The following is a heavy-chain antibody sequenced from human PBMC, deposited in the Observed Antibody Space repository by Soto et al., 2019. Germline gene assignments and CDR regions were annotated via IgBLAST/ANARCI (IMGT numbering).Heavy chain of an antibody. CDR3: ARDIRGYSRAFDY. Sequence: PSETLSLTCTVSGDSVSSDNYCWTWIRQPPGKGLEWIGYIYSSGSTNYNPSLKSRVTISLDTSSNQFSLKLTSVTAADTAVYYCARDIRGYSRAFDYWGQGTLVTVSS. D-gene: IGHD5-18*01. CDR1: GDSVSSDNYC. V-gene: IGHV4-61*01. J-gene: IGHJ4*02. CDR2: IYSSGST.